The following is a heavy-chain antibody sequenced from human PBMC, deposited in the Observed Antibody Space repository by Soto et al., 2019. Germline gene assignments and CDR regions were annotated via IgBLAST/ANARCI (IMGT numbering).Heavy chain of an antibody. D-gene: IGHD2-15*01. V-gene: IGHV1-2*04. Sequence: GASVKVSCKASGYTFTGYYMHWVRQAPGQGLEWMGWINPNSGGTNYAQKFQGWVTMTRDTSISTAYMELSRLRSDDTAVYYCARDHFTYCSGGSCYRTGDAFDIWGKGTMVTVSS. CDR3: ARDHFTYCSGGSCYRTGDAFDI. CDR1: GYTFTGYY. CDR2: INPNSGGT. J-gene: IGHJ3*02.